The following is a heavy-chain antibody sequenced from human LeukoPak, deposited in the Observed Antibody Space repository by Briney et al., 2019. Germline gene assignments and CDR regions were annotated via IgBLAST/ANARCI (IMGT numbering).Heavy chain of an antibody. J-gene: IGHJ4*02. CDR3: AREKFGSFEF. D-gene: IGHD3-10*01. V-gene: IGHV1-18*01. CDR2: INPYNGNR. CDR1: GYTFSSYG. Sequence: GASVKVSCKASGYTFSSYGISWVRQAPGQGLEWMGWINPYNGNRNYPQKLQDRVTMTTETSTNTAYIEIRSLRSDDTAVYYCAREKFGSFEFWGQGTLVTVSS.